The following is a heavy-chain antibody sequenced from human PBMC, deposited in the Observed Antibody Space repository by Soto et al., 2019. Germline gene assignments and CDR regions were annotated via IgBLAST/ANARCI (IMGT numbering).Heavy chain of an antibody. CDR2: IFDAATA. CDR1: GESVGRGTNY. J-gene: IGHJ6*02. CDR3: ARDRRGRADGFIYYYGMEV. Sequence: QVQLQESGPGLMKPSGTLSLICSVSGESVGRGTNYWSWVRQAPGRGLEWIGYIFDAATAIYNPSVESRVSSSLDAAKNQVSLKLTSVTAAVTAIYFCARDRRGRADGFIYYYGMEVWGQGTSVTVSS. V-gene: IGHV4-61*01. D-gene: IGHD6-13*01.